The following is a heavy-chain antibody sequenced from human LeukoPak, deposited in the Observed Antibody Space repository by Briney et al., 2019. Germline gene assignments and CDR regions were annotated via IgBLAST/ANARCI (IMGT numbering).Heavy chain of an antibody. Sequence: GASVKVSCKASRYTFTDYWLHWARHAPGQGLEWMGWINPNSGGTDYAQKFQGRVTMTRDTSVSTAYMELSRLRSDDTAVYYCARGHGSGATIDYWGQGTLVTVSS. V-gene: IGHV1-2*02. CDR2: INPNSGGT. J-gene: IGHJ4*02. CDR1: RYTFTDYW. D-gene: IGHD1-26*01. CDR3: ARGHGSGATIDY.